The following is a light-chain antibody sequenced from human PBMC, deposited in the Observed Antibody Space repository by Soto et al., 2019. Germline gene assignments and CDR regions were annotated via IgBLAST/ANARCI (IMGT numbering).Light chain of an antibody. V-gene: IGKV1-39*01. Sequence: DIPMTQSPSSLSAAVGERVTITCRASQSITRYLNWYQQKPGKAPKLLLYTTSSLESGVPSRFSGSGSGTDFTLTISTLQPEDFATYYCQQSFSTPQTFGQGTKVEIK. CDR2: TTS. J-gene: IGKJ1*01. CDR3: QQSFSTPQT. CDR1: QSITRY.